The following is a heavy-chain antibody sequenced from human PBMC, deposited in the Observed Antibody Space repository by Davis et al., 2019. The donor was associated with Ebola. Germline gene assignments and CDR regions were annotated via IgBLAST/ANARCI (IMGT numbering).Heavy chain of an antibody. CDR1: GFTFSSYW. V-gene: IGHV3-21*01. J-gene: IGHJ6*04. D-gene: IGHD3-22*01. Sequence: GGSLRLSCAASGFTFSSYWMRWVRQAPGKGLEWVSSISSSSSYIYYADSVKGRFTISRDNAKNSVHLQMDSLRAEDTAVYYCARVPEFYDRSGFYPYYGMDVWGKGTTVTVSS. CDR2: ISSSSSYI. CDR3: ARVPEFYDRSGFYPYYGMDV.